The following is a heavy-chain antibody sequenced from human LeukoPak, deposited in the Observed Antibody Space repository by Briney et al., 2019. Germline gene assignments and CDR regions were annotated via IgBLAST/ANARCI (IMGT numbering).Heavy chain of an antibody. Sequence: ASVKVSCKASGYTFTNYAMHWVRLAPGQRLEWMGWINGDNGNTESSQKFQGRVTITWDTSATTAYMELSSLRSEDTAVYYCASGRMRQLANGGEDYWGQGTLVTVSS. CDR3: ASGRMRQLANGGEDY. D-gene: IGHD6-13*01. CDR1: GYTFTNYA. J-gene: IGHJ4*02. CDR2: INGDNGNT. V-gene: IGHV1-3*01.